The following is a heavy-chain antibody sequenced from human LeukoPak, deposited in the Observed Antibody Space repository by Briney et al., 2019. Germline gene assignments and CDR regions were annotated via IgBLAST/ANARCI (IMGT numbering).Heavy chain of an antibody. D-gene: IGHD6-6*01. CDR3: AGSSSSHLGDF. CDR2: VYYGGST. CDR1: GGSISSYN. Sequence: SETLSLTCTVSGGSISSYNWSWIRQPPGKGLEWIGYVYYGGSTNYNPSLKSRVTMSVGTSKNQFSLKLSSVTAADTAVYYCAGSSSSHLGDFWGQGTLVTVSS. J-gene: IGHJ4*02. V-gene: IGHV4-59*01.